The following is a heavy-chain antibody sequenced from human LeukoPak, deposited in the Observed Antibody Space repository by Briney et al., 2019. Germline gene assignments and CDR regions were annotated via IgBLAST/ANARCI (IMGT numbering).Heavy chain of an antibody. CDR3: ARGTYSSGCYDY. Sequence: GGSLRLSCAASGLTFSSYWMHWVRQAPGKGLVWVSRINSDGSSTSYADSVKGRFTISRDNAKNTLYLQMNSLRAEDTAVYYCARGTYSSGCYDYWGQGTLVTVSS. D-gene: IGHD6-19*01. CDR1: GLTFSSYW. J-gene: IGHJ4*02. CDR2: INSDGSST. V-gene: IGHV3-74*01.